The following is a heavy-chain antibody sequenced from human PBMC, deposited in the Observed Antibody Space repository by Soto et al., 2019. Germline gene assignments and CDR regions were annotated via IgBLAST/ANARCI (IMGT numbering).Heavy chain of an antibody. CDR3: AIDRTRHGY. J-gene: IGHJ4*02. Sequence: GGSLRLSCAASGFTFSSNYMSWVRQAPGKGLEWVSVIYSGGSTYYADTLKSRFTISRDNSKNTLYLQMNSLRAEDTAVYYCAIDRTRHGYWGQGTLVTVSS. D-gene: IGHD2-15*01. CDR1: GFTFSSNY. V-gene: IGHV3-66*01. CDR2: IYSGGST.